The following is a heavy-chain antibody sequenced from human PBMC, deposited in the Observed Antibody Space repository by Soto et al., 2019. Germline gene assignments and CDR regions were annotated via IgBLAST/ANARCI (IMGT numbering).Heavy chain of an antibody. J-gene: IGHJ6*02. D-gene: IGHD2-21*02. V-gene: IGHV3-21*01. CDR3: AREETARPLAYGLDV. CDR2: IRSGRDT. CDR1: GFTFSNYY. Sequence: GGSLRLSCAVSGFTFSNYYIHWVRQAAGKGLEWVSSIRSGRDTFYADSVKGRFSISRDDATSSVSLQMNSLRGEDTAVYFCAREETARPLAYGLDVWGQGTTVTVSS.